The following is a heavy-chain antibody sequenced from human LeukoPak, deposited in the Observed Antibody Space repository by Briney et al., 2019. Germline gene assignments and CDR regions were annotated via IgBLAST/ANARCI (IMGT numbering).Heavy chain of an antibody. CDR1: GGSVTSGNYY. J-gene: IGHJ4*02. Sequence: SQTLSLTCTASGGSVTSGNYYWHWIRQPAGKGLEWIGRIYTNGGASYNPSLKSRVTISIDASKNQFSLKLSSVTAADTAVYYCAREPPGYWGQGILVTVSS. CDR2: IYTNGGA. V-gene: IGHV4-61*02. CDR3: AREPPGY.